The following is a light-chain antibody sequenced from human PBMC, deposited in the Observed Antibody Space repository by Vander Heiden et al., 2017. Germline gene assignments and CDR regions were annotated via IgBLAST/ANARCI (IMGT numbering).Light chain of an antibody. J-gene: IGKJ4*01. CDR2: DAS. CDR3: QQSHSVPVT. V-gene: IGKV1-39*01. Sequence: DIWVTQSPPSLSASVGDRVTITCRASETISTNLNWYQKKPGRAPNLLIYDASTLHSGVPSRFSGSGSGTDFTLTISSLQPEDFGTYYCQQSHSVPVTLGGGTKVESK. CDR1: ETISTN.